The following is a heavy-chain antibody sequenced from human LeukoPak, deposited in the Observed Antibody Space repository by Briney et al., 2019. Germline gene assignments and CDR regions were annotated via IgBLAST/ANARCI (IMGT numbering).Heavy chain of an antibody. CDR1: GFTFSSYG. CDR2: ISDNGGRT. Sequence: PGGSLRLSCAASGFTFSSYGMSWVRQAPGKGLEWVADISDNGGRTYYADSVKGRFTISRDNSKNTLYLQMNSLRTEDTAVYYCAQGGWSLWSGYNYWGQGTLVAVSS. CDR3: AQGGWSLWSGYNY. D-gene: IGHD3-3*01. J-gene: IGHJ4*02. V-gene: IGHV3-23*01.